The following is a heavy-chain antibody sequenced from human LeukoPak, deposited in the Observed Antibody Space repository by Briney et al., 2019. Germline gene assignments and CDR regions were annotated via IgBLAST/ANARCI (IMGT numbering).Heavy chain of an antibody. J-gene: IGHJ4*02. CDR2: IYYGGST. CDR1: GDSNNSNY. CDR3: ARLLAGCPGGRCRAHFDY. D-gene: IGHD2-15*01. Sequence: KPSETLSLTCSVSGDSNNSNYWSWTRQPPGKGLEWIGYIYYGGSTNYNPSLKSRVSMSVDTSKNQFSLNLSSVTAADTAVYHCARLLAGCPGGRCRAHFDYWGQGTLVTVSS. V-gene: IGHV4-59*01.